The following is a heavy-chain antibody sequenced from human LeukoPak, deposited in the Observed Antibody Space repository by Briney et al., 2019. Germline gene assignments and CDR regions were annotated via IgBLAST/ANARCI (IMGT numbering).Heavy chain of an antibody. J-gene: IGHJ6*03. V-gene: IGHV3-64*02. Sequence: GGSLRLSCAASGFTFSSYTMHWVRQAPGKRLQSVSAITSNGGYTHYADSVKGRFTISRDNSSNALFLQMGGLRIEDMAVYYCARVKMGATVSDYYYYYMDVWGKGITVTVSS. CDR1: GFTFSSYT. CDR3: ARVKMGATVSDYYYYYMDV. CDR2: ITSNGGYT. D-gene: IGHD1-26*01.